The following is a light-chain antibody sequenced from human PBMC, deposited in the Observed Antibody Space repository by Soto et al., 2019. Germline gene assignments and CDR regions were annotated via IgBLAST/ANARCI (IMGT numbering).Light chain of an antibody. CDR2: DAS. Sequence: EIVLTQSPGTLSLSPGDRATLSCRASQTFSSNYLAWYQQKPGQAPRLLIYDASKRATGIPGRFSGSGSGTDFTLTISSLEPEDFAVYYCQQRSDWPPTFGQGTKVDIK. CDR1: QTFSSNY. CDR3: QQRSDWPPT. V-gene: IGKV3D-20*02. J-gene: IGKJ1*01.